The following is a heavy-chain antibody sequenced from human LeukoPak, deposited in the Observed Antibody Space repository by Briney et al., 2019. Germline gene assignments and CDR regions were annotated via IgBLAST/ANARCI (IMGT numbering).Heavy chain of an antibody. V-gene: IGHV6-1*01. D-gene: IGHD5-24*01. CDR1: GDSVFRNNIA. Sequence: SQTLSLTCAISGDSVFRNNIAWNWIRQSPSRGLEWLGRTYFGSKWYHEYAISVKGRITINPDTSKNQFSLQLNSVIPEDTAIYYCARGLGWPYFDSWGQGTLVTVSS. CDR3: ARGLGWPYFDS. CDR2: TYFGSKWYH. J-gene: IGHJ4*02.